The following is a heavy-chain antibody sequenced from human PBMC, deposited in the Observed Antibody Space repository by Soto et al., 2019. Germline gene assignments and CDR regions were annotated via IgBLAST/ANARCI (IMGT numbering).Heavy chain of an antibody. CDR3: AREPYCSGGSCLSFDY. CDR1: GFTFSSYW. J-gene: IGHJ4*02. CDR2: IKQDGSEK. Sequence: GGSLRLSCAASGFTFSSYWMSWVRQAPGKGLEWVANIKQDGSEKYYVDSVKGRFTISRDNAKNSLYLQMNSLRAEDTGVYYCAREPYCSGGSCLSFDYWGQGTLVTVSS. V-gene: IGHV3-7*01. D-gene: IGHD2-15*01.